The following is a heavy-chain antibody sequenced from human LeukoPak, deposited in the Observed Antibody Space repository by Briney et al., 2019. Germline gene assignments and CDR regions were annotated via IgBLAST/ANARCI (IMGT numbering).Heavy chain of an antibody. Sequence: GGSLRLSCAASGFTFSNYAMSWVSQAPGKGLEWVSAISGSGESTYYADSVKGRFTISRDNSKNTLYLQMSTVRADDTAVYYCAKASYGSGSYYTSLADWGQGTLVTVSS. CDR1: GFTFSNYA. V-gene: IGHV3-23*01. J-gene: IGHJ4*02. CDR3: AKASYGSGSYYTSLAD. CDR2: ISGSGEST. D-gene: IGHD3-10*01.